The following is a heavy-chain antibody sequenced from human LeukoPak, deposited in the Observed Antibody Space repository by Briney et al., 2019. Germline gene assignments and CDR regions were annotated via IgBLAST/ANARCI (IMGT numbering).Heavy chain of an antibody. Sequence: SVKVSCKASGGTFSSYAITWVRHGPGQGLEWKGGIIIIFGTANYAQKFQGRVTITADESTSTACMELSSMRSDDTAVYYCARESGSYLWYFDYWGQGTLVTVSS. CDR3: ARESGSYLWYFDY. CDR1: GGTFSSYA. D-gene: IGHD1-26*01. J-gene: IGHJ4*02. V-gene: IGHV1-69*13. CDR2: IIIIFGTA.